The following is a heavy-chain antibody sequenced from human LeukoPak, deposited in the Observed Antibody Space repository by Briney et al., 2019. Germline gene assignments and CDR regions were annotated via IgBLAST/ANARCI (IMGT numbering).Heavy chain of an antibody. J-gene: IGHJ6*03. Sequence: SVKVSCKASGGTFSSYAISWVRQAPGQGLEWMGGIIPIFGTANYAQKFQGRVTITTDESTSTAYMELSSLRSEDTAVYYCARGANYYDSSGLEDYYYYYYMDVWGKGTTVTVSS. CDR3: ARGANYYDSSGLEDYYYYYYMDV. CDR2: IIPIFGTA. CDR1: GGTFSSYA. V-gene: IGHV1-69*05. D-gene: IGHD3-22*01.